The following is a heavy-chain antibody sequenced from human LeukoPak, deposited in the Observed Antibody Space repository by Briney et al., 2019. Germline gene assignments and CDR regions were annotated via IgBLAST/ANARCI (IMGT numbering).Heavy chain of an antibody. CDR3: ARGVVATMGIGLFDY. CDR1: GFTFSSYA. CDR2: ISYDGSNK. J-gene: IGHJ4*02. V-gene: IGHV3-30-3*01. Sequence: GGSLRLSCAASGFTFSSYAMHWVRQAPGKGLEWVAVISYDGSNKYYADSVKGRFTISRDNSKNTLYLQMNSLRAEDTAVYYCARGVVATMGIGLFDYWGQGTLVTVSS. D-gene: IGHD5-12*01.